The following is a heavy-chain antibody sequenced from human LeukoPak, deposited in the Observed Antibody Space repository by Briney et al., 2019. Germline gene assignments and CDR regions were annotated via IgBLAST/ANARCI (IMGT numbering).Heavy chain of an antibody. Sequence: PSETLSLTCTVSGGSISSGGYYWSWLRPHPGKGLEWIGYIYYSGSTYYNPSLKSRVTISVDTSKNQFSLKLSSVTAADTAVYYCARDQSGEEDYYYGMDVWGQGTTVTVSS. CDR2: IYYSGST. V-gene: IGHV4-31*03. D-gene: IGHD3-10*01. CDR1: GGSISSGGYY. CDR3: ARDQSGEEDYYYGMDV. J-gene: IGHJ6*02.